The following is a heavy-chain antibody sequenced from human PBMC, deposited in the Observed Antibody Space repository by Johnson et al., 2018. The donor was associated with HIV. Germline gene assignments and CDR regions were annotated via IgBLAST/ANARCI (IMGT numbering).Heavy chain of an antibody. CDR1: GFIFDEYG. V-gene: IGHV3-23*04. CDR3: AKADTMAGDAFDI. J-gene: IGHJ3*02. CDR2: IGASGGRT. Sequence: VQLVESGGGLVKPGRSLRLSCAASGFIFDEYGMNWVRQAPGKGLEWVSAIGASGGRTFYADSVKGRFTISRDNSKNSLYLQMNSLRVDDTAMYYCAKADTMAGDAFDIWGQGTMVTVSS. D-gene: IGHD2-2*01.